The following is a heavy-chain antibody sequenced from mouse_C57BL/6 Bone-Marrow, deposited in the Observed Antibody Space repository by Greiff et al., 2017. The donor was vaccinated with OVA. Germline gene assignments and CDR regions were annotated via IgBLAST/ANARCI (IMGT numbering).Heavy chain of an antibody. CDR1: GYTFTSYW. Sequence: QVQLQQPGAELVKPGASVKLSCKASGYTFTSYWMQWVKQRPGQGLEWIGEIDPSDSYTNYNQKFKGKATLTVDTSSSTAYMQLSSLTSEDSAVYYCARRYYYGSTNPFAYWGQGTLVTVSA. J-gene: IGHJ3*01. CDR2: IDPSDSYT. V-gene: IGHV1-50*01. CDR3: ARRYYYGSTNPFAY. D-gene: IGHD1-1*01.